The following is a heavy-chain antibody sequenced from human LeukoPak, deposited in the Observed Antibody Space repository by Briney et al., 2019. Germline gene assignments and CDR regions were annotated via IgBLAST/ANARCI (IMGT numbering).Heavy chain of an antibody. V-gene: IGHV3-23*01. CDR2: ISGSGGST. J-gene: IGHJ4*02. Sequence: GGSLRLSCAASGFTFSSYAMSWVRQAPGKGLEWVSAISGSGGSTYYADSVKGRFTISRDNAKSTLYLQMNSLRVEDTAVYYCIRGPTYFDSWGQGTLVTVSS. CDR3: IRGPTYFDS. CDR1: GFTFSSYA.